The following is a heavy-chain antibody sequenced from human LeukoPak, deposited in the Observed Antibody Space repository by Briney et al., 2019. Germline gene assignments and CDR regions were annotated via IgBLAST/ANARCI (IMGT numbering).Heavy chain of an antibody. V-gene: IGHV4-34*01. Sequence: PSETLSLTCAVYGGSFSGYYWSWIRQPPGKGLEWIGEINHSGSTNYNPSLKSRVTISVDTSKNQFSLKLSSVTAADTAVYYCARPPYCSSDSCFRAFDVWGQGTMVTVSS. CDR3: ARPPYCSSDSCFRAFDV. J-gene: IGHJ3*01. CDR2: INHSGST. CDR1: GGSFSGYY. D-gene: IGHD2-2*01.